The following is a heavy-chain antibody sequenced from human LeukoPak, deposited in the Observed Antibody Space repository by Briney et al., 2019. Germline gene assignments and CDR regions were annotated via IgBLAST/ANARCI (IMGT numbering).Heavy chain of an antibody. CDR1: GFTFSSYA. CDR3: AKDQSAVAGTTWDY. V-gene: IGHV3-30-3*01. D-gene: IGHD6-19*01. Sequence: GRSLRLSCAASGFTFSSYAMHWVRQAPGKGLEWVAVISYDGSNKYYADSVKGRFTISRDNSKNTLYLQMNSLRAEDTAVYYCAKDQSAVAGTTWDYWGQGTLVTVSS. CDR2: ISYDGSNK. J-gene: IGHJ4*02.